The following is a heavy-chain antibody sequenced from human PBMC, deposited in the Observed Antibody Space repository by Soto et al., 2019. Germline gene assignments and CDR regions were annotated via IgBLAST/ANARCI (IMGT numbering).Heavy chain of an antibody. Sequence: SETLSLTCTVSGGSISSSSCYWGWIRQPPGKGLEWIGSIYYSGSTYYNPSLKSRVTISVDTSKNQFSLKLSSVTAADTAVYYCARHGDCTNGVCPFDYWGQGTLVTVSS. CDR1: GGSISSSSCY. CDR2: IYYSGST. D-gene: IGHD2-8*01. CDR3: ARHGDCTNGVCPFDY. V-gene: IGHV4-39*01. J-gene: IGHJ4*02.